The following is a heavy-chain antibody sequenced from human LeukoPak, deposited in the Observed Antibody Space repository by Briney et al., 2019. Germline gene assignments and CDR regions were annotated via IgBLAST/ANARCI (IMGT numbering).Heavy chain of an antibody. D-gene: IGHD6-19*01. CDR3: AKAPYSSGWYPYYYMDV. CDR2: ISYDGSNK. CDR1: GFMFSSYG. Sequence: GGSLRLSCAASGFMFSSYGMHWVRQAPGKGLEWVAVISYDGSNKYYADSVKGRFTISRDNSKNTLYLQMNSLRAEDTAVYYCAKAPYSSGWYPYYYMDVWGKGTTVIVSS. V-gene: IGHV3-30*18. J-gene: IGHJ6*03.